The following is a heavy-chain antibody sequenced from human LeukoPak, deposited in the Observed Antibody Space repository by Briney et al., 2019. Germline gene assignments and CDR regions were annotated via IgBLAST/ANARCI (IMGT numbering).Heavy chain of an antibody. CDR1: GGSIRDYY. J-gene: IGHJ4*02. D-gene: IGHD3-3*01. V-gene: IGHV4-59*08. CDR2: IFYSGST. CDR3: ASRRYYGFWSGYVD. Sequence: SETLSLTCSVSGGSIRDYYWSWIRQPPGKGLEWIGHIFYSGSTNYNPSLRSRVTISVDTSKKQFSLKLSSMTAADPAVYYCASRRYYGFWSGYVDWGQGTLVTVSS.